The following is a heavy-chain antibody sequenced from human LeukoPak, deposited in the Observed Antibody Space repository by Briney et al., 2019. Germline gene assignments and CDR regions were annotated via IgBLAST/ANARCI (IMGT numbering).Heavy chain of an antibody. Sequence: PSETLSLTCAVSGVSISSGGYSWSWIRQPPGKGLEWIGYIYHSGSTYYNPSLKSRVTISVDTSKNQFSLKLSSVTAADTAVYYCARVDGGLPQRNFDYWGQGTLVTVSS. D-gene: IGHD1-26*01. V-gene: IGHV4-30-2*01. CDR2: IYHSGST. CDR3: ARVDGGLPQRNFDY. CDR1: GVSISSGGYS. J-gene: IGHJ4*02.